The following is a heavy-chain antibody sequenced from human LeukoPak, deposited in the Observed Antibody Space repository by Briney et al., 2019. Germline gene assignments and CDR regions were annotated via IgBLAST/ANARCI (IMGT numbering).Heavy chain of an antibody. D-gene: IGHD3-10*01. V-gene: IGHV1-46*01. CDR1: GYTFTSYY. Sequence: GASVKVSCKASGYTFTSYYIHWVRQAPGQGLEWMAMINPSGGSTSYAQKFQGRVTMTWDTSTSTVYMELSSLRSEDTAVYYCASHGWGSGTYYKSWGQGTLVTVSS. CDR2: INPSGGST. J-gene: IGHJ4*02. CDR3: ASHGWGSGTYYKS.